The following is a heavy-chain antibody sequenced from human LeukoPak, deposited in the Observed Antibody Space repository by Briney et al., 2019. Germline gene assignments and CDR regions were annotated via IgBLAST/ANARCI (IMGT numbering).Heavy chain of an antibody. Sequence: PGGSLRLSCAASGFTFSSYGMHWVRQAPGKGLEWVAVISYDGSNKYYADSVKGRFTISRDNSKNTQYLQMNSLRAEDTAVYYCAKDLNYYGSGIRSSIDYWGQGTLVTVSS. V-gene: IGHV3-30*18. D-gene: IGHD3-10*01. J-gene: IGHJ4*02. CDR3: AKDLNYYGSGIRSSIDY. CDR2: ISYDGSNK. CDR1: GFTFSSYG.